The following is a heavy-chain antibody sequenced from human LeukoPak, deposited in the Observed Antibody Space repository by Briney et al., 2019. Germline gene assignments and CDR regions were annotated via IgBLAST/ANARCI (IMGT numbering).Heavy chain of an antibody. CDR3: ARDRNNWKMDRWFDP. Sequence: GGSLRLSCAASGFTFSDYYMSWIRQAPRKGLEWVSYISSSGSTIYYADSVKGRFTISRDNAKNSLYLQMNSLRAEDTAVYYCARDRNNWKMDRWFDPWGQGTLVTVSS. V-gene: IGHV3-11*04. J-gene: IGHJ5*02. CDR2: ISSSGSTI. D-gene: IGHD1-20*01. CDR1: GFTFSDYY.